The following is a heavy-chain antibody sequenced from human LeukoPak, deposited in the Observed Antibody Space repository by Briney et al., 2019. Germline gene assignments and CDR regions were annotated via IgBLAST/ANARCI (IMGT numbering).Heavy chain of an antibody. V-gene: IGHV3-7*01. CDR3: ARDRGGSSWSMDV. CDR2: IKQDGSEK. Sequence: GGSLRLSCAASGFTFSSYWMSWVRQAPGKGLEWVANIKQDGSEKYYVDSVKGRFTISRDNAKNSLYLQMNSLRAEDTAVYYCARDRGGSSWSMDVWGQGTTVTVSS. J-gene: IGHJ6*02. D-gene: IGHD6-13*01. CDR1: GFTFSSYW.